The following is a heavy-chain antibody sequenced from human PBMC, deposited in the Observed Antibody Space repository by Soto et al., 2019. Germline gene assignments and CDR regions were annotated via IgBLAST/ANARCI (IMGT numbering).Heavy chain of an antibody. J-gene: IGHJ4*02. CDR3: GRRVCSGSSCYPSSFDY. V-gene: IGHV4-59*01. CDR2: IYYSGST. Sequence: SETLSLTCTVSGGSISSYYRSWVRQPPGKGLEWVGSIYYSGSTNYNTSLKSGGTISVDTSKKQFSLKLSSVTAADTAADYCGRRVCSGSSCYPSSFDYWGQGTLVTVSS. D-gene: IGHD2-15*01. CDR1: GGSISSYY.